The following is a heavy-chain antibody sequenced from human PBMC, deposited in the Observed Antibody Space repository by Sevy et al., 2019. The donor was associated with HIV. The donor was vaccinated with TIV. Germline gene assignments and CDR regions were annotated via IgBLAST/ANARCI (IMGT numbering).Heavy chain of an antibody. J-gene: IGHJ4*02. Sequence: ASVKVSCKASSYTFSNYGIIWVRQAPGQGLEWVGWISGFNGNTKYAQKFKGRVTVTTDTSTTTVYMELRSLRSDDTAVYYCAGGYSSTYDGSVDYWGQGTLVTVSS. CDR1: SYTFSNYG. CDR3: AGGYSSTYDGSVDY. V-gene: IGHV1-18*01. D-gene: IGHD6-13*01. CDR2: ISGFNGNT.